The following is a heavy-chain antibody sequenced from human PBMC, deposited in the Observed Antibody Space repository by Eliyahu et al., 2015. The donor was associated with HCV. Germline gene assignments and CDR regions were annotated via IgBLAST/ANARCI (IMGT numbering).Heavy chain of an antibody. V-gene: IGHV3-23*01. J-gene: IGHJ4*02. Sequence: EVQLLESGGGLVQPGGSXRLSCAAXGFTFSSXAMSWXRQAPGKGLEWASAISGSGGSTYYADSVQGRFTISRDNSKNTLYLQMSSLRAEDTAVYFCAKVGYSYGHGQDWGQGTLVTVSS. CDR1: GFTFSSXA. CDR3: AKVGYSYGHGQD. D-gene: IGHD5-18*01. CDR2: ISGSGGST.